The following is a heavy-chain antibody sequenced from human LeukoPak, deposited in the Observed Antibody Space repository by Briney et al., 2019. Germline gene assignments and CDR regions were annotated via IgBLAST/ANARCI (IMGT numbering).Heavy chain of an antibody. D-gene: IGHD1-26*01. J-gene: IGHJ4*02. CDR3: ARQSGYYHIDY. V-gene: IGHV3-48*03. CDR1: GFTFSDYE. Sequence: GGSLRLSCAASGFTFSDYEMNWVRQVPGKGLEWLSYISSGGRSIYYTDSVKGRFTISRDNAKDSLFLQMNSLRAEDTALYYCARQSGYYHIDYWGQGTLVTVSS. CDR2: ISSGGRSI.